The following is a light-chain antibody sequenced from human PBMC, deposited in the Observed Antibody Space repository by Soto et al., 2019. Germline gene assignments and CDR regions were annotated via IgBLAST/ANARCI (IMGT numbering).Light chain of an antibody. J-gene: IGLJ1*01. CDR2: DVN. Sequence: QSALTQPASVSGSPGQSITISCTGNSSEVGGYNYVSWYQQHPGKAPKLILYDVNTRPSGVSHRFFGFKSGNTASLNIFGLHVEDETDYYCSSYTSSTTDGFGTGTKVTGL. CDR3: SSYTSSTTDG. CDR1: SSEVGGYNY. V-gene: IGLV2-14*01.